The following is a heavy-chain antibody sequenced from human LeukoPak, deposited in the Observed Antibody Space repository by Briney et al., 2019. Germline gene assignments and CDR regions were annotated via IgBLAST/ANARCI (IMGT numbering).Heavy chain of an antibody. Sequence: SETLSLTCTVSGGSISSYYWSWIRQPAGKGLEWIGRIYTSGSTNYNPSLKSRVTISVDTSKNQFSLKLSSVTAADTAVYYCASGTYSSSWPHYFDYWGQGTLVTVSS. CDR2: IYTSGST. J-gene: IGHJ4*02. V-gene: IGHV4-4*07. D-gene: IGHD6-13*01. CDR3: ASGTYSSSWPHYFDY. CDR1: GGSISSYY.